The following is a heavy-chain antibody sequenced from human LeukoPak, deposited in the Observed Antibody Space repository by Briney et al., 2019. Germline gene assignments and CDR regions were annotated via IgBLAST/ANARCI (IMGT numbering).Heavy chain of an antibody. Sequence: SETLSLTCTVSGGSISSSSYYWSWIRQPPGKGLEWIGEINHSGSTNYNPSLKSRVTISVDTSKNQFSLKLSSVTAADTAVYYCASGGSNNWFDPWGQGTLVTVSS. J-gene: IGHJ5*02. CDR3: ASGGSNNWFDP. V-gene: IGHV4-39*07. D-gene: IGHD3-10*01. CDR2: INHSGST. CDR1: GGSISSSSYY.